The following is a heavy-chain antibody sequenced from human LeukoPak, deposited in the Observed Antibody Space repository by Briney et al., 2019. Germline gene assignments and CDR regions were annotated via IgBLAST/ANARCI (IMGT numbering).Heavy chain of an antibody. J-gene: IGHJ4*02. D-gene: IGHD2-2*01. CDR1: GGSISTYL. V-gene: IGHV4-4*07. CDR3: ARGYCSTTSCFLFDY. CDR2: ISTSGST. Sequence: SETRSLTCTVSGGSISTYLWSWIRQPAGKGLEWIGHISTSGSTDYNPSLKSRVTMSVDTSRNQFSLKLSSVTDADTAVYYCARGYCSTTSCFLFDYWGQGTLVTVFS.